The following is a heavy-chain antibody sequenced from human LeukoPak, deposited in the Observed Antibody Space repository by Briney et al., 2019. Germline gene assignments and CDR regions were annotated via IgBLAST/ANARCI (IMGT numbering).Heavy chain of an antibody. Sequence: GGSLRLSCAASGFTFSDYYMSWIRQAPGKGLEWVSYISSSGSTIYYADSVKGRFTISRDNAKNSLYLQVNSLRAEDTAVYYCASNGAYSGYDTDYWGQGTLVTVSS. CDR3: ASNGAYSGYDTDY. CDR1: GFTFSDYY. J-gene: IGHJ4*02. V-gene: IGHV3-11*01. D-gene: IGHD5-12*01. CDR2: ISSSGSTI.